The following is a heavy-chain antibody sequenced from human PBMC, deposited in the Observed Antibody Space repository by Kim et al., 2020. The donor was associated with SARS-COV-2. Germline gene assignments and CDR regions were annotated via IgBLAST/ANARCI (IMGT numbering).Heavy chain of an antibody. V-gene: IGHV3-49*04. CDR2: IRSKHFGGTT. J-gene: IGHJ4*02. D-gene: IGHD3-10*01. Sequence: GGSLRLSCIASGFSFGDYGLSWVRQAPGKGLEWVGFIRSKHFGGTTDYPASVKGRFTISRDDSKSIAYLQMNSLKKEDTAVYYCTTRRATYYYGAGTDDWGQGTLVTVSS. CDR1: GFSFGDYG. CDR3: TTRRATYYYGAGTDD.